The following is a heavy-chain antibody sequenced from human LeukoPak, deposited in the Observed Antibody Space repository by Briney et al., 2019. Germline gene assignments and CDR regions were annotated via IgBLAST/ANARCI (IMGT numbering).Heavy chain of an antibody. CDR2: ISAYNGNT. V-gene: IGHV1-18*01. CDR3: ARPSYSSGWFSFDY. Sequence: ASVKVSCKASGYTFTSYGISWGRQAPGQGLEWRGWISAYNGNTNYAQKLQGRVTMTTDTSTSTAYMELRSLRSDDTAVYYCARPSYSSGWFSFDYWGQGTLVTVSS. J-gene: IGHJ4*02. CDR1: GYTFTSYG. D-gene: IGHD6-19*01.